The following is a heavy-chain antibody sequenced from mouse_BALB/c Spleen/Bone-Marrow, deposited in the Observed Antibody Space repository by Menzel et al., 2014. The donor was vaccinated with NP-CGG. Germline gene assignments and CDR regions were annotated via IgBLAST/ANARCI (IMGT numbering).Heavy chain of an antibody. V-gene: IGHV5-6*01. D-gene: IGHD1-1*01. J-gene: IGHJ2*01. CDR3: GRNYYGSSYSFDY. CDR1: GFTFSSYG. Sequence: EVKLMESGGDLVKPGGSLKLSCVASGFTFSSYGMSWVRQTPDKRLEWVATISSGGSYTYYPDSVKGRFTISRDNAKNTLYLQMSSLKSEDTAMYYCGRNYYGSSYSFDYWGQGTTLTGSS. CDR2: ISSGGSYT.